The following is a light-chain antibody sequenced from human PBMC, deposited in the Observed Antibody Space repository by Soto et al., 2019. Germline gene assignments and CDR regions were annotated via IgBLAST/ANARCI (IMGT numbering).Light chain of an antibody. CDR3: QVRTSWPPGIT. V-gene: IGKV3-11*01. J-gene: IGKJ4*01. Sequence: EIVLTQSPGSLSLSPGEGATLSCRASQTVGYYLAWYQHKPGQAPRLLMSDASNRAIGVPARFRGSVSGTDFTLTISSLEPEDFAVYYCQVRTSWPPGITFGGGTRVEIK. CDR2: DAS. CDR1: QTVGYY.